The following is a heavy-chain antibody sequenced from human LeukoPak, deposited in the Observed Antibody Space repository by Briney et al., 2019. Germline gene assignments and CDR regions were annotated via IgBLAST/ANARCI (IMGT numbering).Heavy chain of an antibody. CDR2: ISGSGGST. J-gene: IGHJ4*02. Sequence: GGSLRLSCAASGFTFSSYGMSWVRQAPGKGLEWVSAISGSGGSTYYADSVKGRFTISRENSKNTLDLQMDSLRAEDTAVYYCAKGVKGIQLWRPTPRPYYFDYWGQGTLVTVSS. V-gene: IGHV3-23*01. CDR1: GFTFSSYG. CDR3: AKGVKGIQLWRPTPRPYYFDY. D-gene: IGHD5-18*01.